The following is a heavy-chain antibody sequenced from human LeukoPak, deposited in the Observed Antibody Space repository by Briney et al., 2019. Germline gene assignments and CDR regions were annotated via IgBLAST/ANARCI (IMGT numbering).Heavy chain of an antibody. D-gene: IGHD5-12*01. V-gene: IGHV3-21*01. J-gene: IGHJ4*02. CDR2: ISSSSSYI. CDR3: ARDHVIVATTLYYFDY. Sequence: GGFLRLSCAASGFTFSSYSMNWVRQAPGKGLEWVSSISSSSSYIYYADSVKGRFTISRDNAKNSLYLQMNSLRAEDTAVYYCARDHVIVATTLYYFDYWGQGTLVTVSS. CDR1: GFTFSSYS.